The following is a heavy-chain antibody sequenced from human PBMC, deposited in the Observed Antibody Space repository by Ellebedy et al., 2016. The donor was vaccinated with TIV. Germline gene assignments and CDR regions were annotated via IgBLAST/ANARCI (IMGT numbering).Heavy chain of an antibody. CDR1: GFTFGDYA. CDR2: IKSKTDGWTT. V-gene: IGHV3-15*01. CDR3: TLQSPVITFGGVVVPSYFDS. D-gene: IGHD3-16*02. Sequence: GESLKISCTASGFTFGDYAMSWFRQAPGKGLEWVGRIKSKTDGWTTDYAAPVKGRFTISRDDSKNTLYLQMNSLKTEDTAVYYCTLQSPVITFGGVVVPSYFDSWGQGTLVTVSS. J-gene: IGHJ4*02.